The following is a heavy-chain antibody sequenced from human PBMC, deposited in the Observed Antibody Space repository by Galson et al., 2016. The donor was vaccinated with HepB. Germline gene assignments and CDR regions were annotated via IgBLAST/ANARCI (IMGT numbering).Heavy chain of an antibody. CDR1: GFTFSSYS. J-gene: IGHJ3*01. CDR2: ISKSGTRT. CDR3: AREFDF. Sequence: SLRLSCAASGFTFSSYSMTWVRQAPGKGLEWASEISKSGTRTYYPDSVKGRFTVSRDNSKNTLFLLMKGLRAEDTAIYYCAREFDFWGQGITVTVSS. V-gene: IGHV3-23*01.